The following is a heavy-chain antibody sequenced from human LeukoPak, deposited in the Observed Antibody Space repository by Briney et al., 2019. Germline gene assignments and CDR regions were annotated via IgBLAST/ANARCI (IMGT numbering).Heavy chain of an antibody. CDR2: IRYDGSNK. CDR1: GFTFSSYG. Sequence: PGGSLRLSCAASGFTFSSYGMHWVRQAPGKGLEWVAFIRYDGSNKYYADSVKGRFTISRDDSKNTAYLQMNSLKTEDTAVYYCTRHLYGSGSYSNDYWGQGTLVTVSS. D-gene: IGHD3-10*01. V-gene: IGHV3-30*02. CDR3: TRHLYGSGSYSNDY. J-gene: IGHJ4*02.